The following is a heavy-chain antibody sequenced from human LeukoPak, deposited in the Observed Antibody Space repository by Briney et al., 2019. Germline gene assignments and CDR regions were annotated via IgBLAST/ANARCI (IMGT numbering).Heavy chain of an antibody. J-gene: IGHJ4*02. CDR2: IKEDGSEI. CDR3: ARGMVYDD. Sequence: PGGSLRLSCEASGFTFSSYWMTWVRQAPGKGLEWVANIKEDGSEIYYVDSVKGRFTISRDNARNSLYLQVNSLRAEDTALYYCARGMVYDDWGQGTLVTVSS. V-gene: IGHV3-7*01. D-gene: IGHD5/OR15-5a*01. CDR1: GFTFSSYW.